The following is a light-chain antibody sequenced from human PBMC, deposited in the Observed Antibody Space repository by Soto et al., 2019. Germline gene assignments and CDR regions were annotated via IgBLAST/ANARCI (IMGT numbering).Light chain of an antibody. Sequence: QSALTQPASVSGSPGQAITISCTGTSSDIGGYNHVSWYQQHPGKAPKLIISAVSNRPSGVSNRFSGSKSGNTASLTISGLHAEDEADYYCSSYTSSSTTYVFGTGTKLTVL. CDR3: SSYTSSSTTYV. CDR2: AVS. V-gene: IGLV2-14*01. J-gene: IGLJ1*01. CDR1: SSDIGGYNH.